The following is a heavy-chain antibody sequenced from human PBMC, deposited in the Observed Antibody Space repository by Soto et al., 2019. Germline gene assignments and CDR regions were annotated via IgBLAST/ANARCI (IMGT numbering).Heavy chain of an antibody. CDR2: ISGSADAT. Sequence: EVQLLESGGGLVQTGGSLRLSCAASGFTFSTYAMSWVRQAPGKGLEWVLTISGSADATFYADSVKGRFAIFRDNSRTMFYLQMNSLRAEDTAVYYCAKGGDGYCSTTSCLFHFDYWGPGTLATVSS. V-gene: IGHV3-23*01. CDR1: GFTFSTYA. CDR3: AKGGDGYCSTTSCLFHFDY. D-gene: IGHD2-2*01. J-gene: IGHJ4*02.